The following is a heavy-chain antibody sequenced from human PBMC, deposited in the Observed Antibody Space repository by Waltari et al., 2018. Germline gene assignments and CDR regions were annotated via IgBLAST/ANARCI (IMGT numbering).Heavy chain of an antibody. V-gene: IGHV3-74*01. CDR3: ARGARRTTVTTGWWYFDL. Sequence: EVQLVVSGGGLVQHGGSLRLSCEAYGFTYRRYWMHWVRQVPGKGLVWVSRSNSDGSSTSYADSVKGRFTISKDNAKNTVYLQMNSLRAEDTAIYYCARGARRTTVTTGWWYFDLWGRGTLVTVSS. CDR2: SNSDGSST. D-gene: IGHD4-17*01. J-gene: IGHJ2*01. CDR1: GFTYRRYW.